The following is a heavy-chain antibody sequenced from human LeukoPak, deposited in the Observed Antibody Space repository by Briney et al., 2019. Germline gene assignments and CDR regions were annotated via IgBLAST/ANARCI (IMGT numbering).Heavy chain of an antibody. CDR2: ISSSSSYI. D-gene: IGHD1-26*01. V-gene: IGHV3-21*01. CDR1: GFTFSSYA. CDR3: ARDSGSYYAFDY. Sequence: PGGSLRLSCAASGFTFSSYAMHWVRQAPGKGLEWVSSISSSSSYIYYADSVKGRFTISRDNAKNSLYLQMNSLRAEDTAVYYCARDSGSYYAFDYWGQGTLVTVSS. J-gene: IGHJ4*02.